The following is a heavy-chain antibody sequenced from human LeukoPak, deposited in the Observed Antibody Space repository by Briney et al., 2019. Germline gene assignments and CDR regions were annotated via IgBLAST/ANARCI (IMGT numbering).Heavy chain of an antibody. CDR3: ARVQRAHYYDFWSGYYDWFDP. V-gene: IGHV1-2*02. J-gene: IGHJ5*02. Sequence: ASVKVSCKASGYTFTGYYMHWVRQAPGQGLEWMGWINPNSGGTNYAQKFQGRVTMTRDTSISTAYMELSRLRSEDTAVYYCARVQRAHYYDFWSGYYDWFDPWGQGTLVTVSS. CDR1: GYTFTGYY. CDR2: INPNSGGT. D-gene: IGHD3-3*01.